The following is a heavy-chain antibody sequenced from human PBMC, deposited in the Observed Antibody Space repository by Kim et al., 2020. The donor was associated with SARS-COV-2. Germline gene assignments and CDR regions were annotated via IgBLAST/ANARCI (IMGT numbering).Heavy chain of an antibody. J-gene: IGHJ4*02. V-gene: IGHV3-48*02. D-gene: IGHD1-20*01. CDR3: ARDYNYSFDC. Sequence: GGSLRLSCVASGFTFSSYSMNWVRQAPGKGLEWVSYISLGGGTIYYAASVKGRFTISRDNAKKSLYLQMNSLRDEDTAAYYCARDYNYSFDCWGQGTLVTVSS. CDR1: GFTFSSYS. CDR2: ISLGGGTI.